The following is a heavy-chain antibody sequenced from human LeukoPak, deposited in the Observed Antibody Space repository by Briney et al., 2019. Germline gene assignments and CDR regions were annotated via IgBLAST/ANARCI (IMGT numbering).Heavy chain of an antibody. CDR1: GFTFSSHG. CDR3: AKCRGWDSSGWPIDY. D-gene: IGHD6-19*01. Sequence: PGGSLRLSCAASGFTFSSHGMSRVRQAPGKGPEWFSIISGSGGSTHYADSVKGRFIISRDNSKNTLYLQMNSLRAEDTAVYYCAKCRGWDSSGWPIDYWGQGTLVTVSS. CDR2: ISGSGGST. V-gene: IGHV3-23*01. J-gene: IGHJ4*02.